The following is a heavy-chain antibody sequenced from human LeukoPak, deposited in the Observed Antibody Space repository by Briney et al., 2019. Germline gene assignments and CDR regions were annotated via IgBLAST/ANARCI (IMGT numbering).Heavy chain of an antibody. CDR2: ISGSGGST. CDR3: AKEVRYYYDSSGYTPDAFDI. D-gene: IGHD3-22*01. J-gene: IGHJ3*02. Sequence: GGSLRLSCAASGFTFSSYAMSWVRQAPGKGLEWVSAISGSGGSTYYADSVKGRFTISRDNSKNTLYLQMNSLRAEDTAVYYCAKEVRYYYDSSGYTPDAFDIWGQGTMVTVSS. V-gene: IGHV3-23*01. CDR1: GFTFSSYA.